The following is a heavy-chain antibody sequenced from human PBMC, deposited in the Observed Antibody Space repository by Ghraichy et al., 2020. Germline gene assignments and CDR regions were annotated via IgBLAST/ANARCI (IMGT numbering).Heavy chain of an antibody. Sequence: SVKVSCKASGGTFSSYAISWVRQAPGQGLEWMGGIIPIFGTANYAQKFQGRVTITADKSTSTAYMELSSLRSEDTAVYYCARGGYYGSGSYSEYYFDYWGQGTLVTVSS. CDR2: IIPIFGTA. J-gene: IGHJ4*02. D-gene: IGHD3-10*01. V-gene: IGHV1-69*06. CDR3: ARGGYYGSGSYSEYYFDY. CDR1: GGTFSSYA.